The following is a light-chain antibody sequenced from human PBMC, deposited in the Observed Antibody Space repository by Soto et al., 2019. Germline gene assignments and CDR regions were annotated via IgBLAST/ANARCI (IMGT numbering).Light chain of an antibody. CDR3: SSYAVCNYYYV. CDR2: EVS. Sequence: QYVLTQPPSASGSPGQSVTISCTGTSSDVGGYNYVSWYQQHPVKTPKLMIYEVSKRPSGVPDRFSGSKSGNTASLPVSGLQAEDEADYYCSSYAVCNYYYVFGTGTKLTVL. CDR1: SSDVGGYNY. J-gene: IGLJ1*01. V-gene: IGLV2-8*01.